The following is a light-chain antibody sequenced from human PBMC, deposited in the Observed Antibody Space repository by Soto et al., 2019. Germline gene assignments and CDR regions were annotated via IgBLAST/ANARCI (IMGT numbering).Light chain of an antibody. Sequence: EIVMTQSPATLSVSPGESATLSCSASQSVTSNVAWYQQKPGQAPRLLIYRASARATGVPARFSGSGSGTEFTLTINSLQSEDFGIYYCQQYDYWWTFGQGTKVDIK. CDR1: QSVTSN. J-gene: IGKJ1*01. V-gene: IGKV3-15*01. CDR2: RAS. CDR3: QQYDYWWT.